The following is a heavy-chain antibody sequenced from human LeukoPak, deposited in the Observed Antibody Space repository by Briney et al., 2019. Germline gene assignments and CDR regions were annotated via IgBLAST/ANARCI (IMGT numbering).Heavy chain of an antibody. J-gene: IGHJ4*02. CDR3: ARGEIAARNFNY. Sequence: GGSLRLSCAASGFTFSSYGMHWVRQAPGKGLEWVAVIWYDGSNKYYADSVKGRFTISRDNSKNTLYLQMNSLRAEDTAVYYCARGEIAARNFNYWGQGTLVTVSS. D-gene: IGHD6-6*01. CDR2: IWYDGSNK. V-gene: IGHV3-33*01. CDR1: GFTFSSYG.